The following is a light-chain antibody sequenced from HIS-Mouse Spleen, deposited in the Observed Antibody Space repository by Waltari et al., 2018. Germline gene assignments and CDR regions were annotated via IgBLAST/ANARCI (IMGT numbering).Light chain of an antibody. J-gene: IGLJ2*01. CDR1: SSDVGGYNY. CDR2: EVS. V-gene: IGLV2-14*01. Sequence: QSALTQPASASGSPGQSITISCTGTSSDVGGYNYVSWYQQHPGKAPKLMIYEVSNRPSGVPNRFSGSKSGNTASLTISGLQAEDEADYYCSSYTSSSTVFGGGTKLTVL. CDR3: SSYTSSSTV.